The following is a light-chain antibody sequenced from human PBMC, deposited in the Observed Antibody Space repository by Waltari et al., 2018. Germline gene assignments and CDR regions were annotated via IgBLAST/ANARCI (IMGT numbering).Light chain of an antibody. Sequence: QSVLTQPPSASGTPGQRVTISCSGNSSNIGNNIVNWYQPLPGTAPQPLSYTTNQRPSGVPGRVAGSKSGTSASLASSGLQSEDEAEYYCATWDDSLNGPVFGGGTKLTVL. V-gene: IGLV1-44*01. CDR2: TTN. CDR3: ATWDDSLNGPV. CDR1: SSNIGNNI. J-gene: IGLJ2*01.